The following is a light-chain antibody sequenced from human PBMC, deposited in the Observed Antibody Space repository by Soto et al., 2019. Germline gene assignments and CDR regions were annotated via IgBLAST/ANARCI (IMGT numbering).Light chain of an antibody. CDR3: QKYNSAPPGIT. CDR1: QSISSW. J-gene: IGKJ4*01. V-gene: IGKV1-5*01. Sequence: DIQMTQSPSTLSASVGDRVTITCRASQSISSWLAWYQQKPGKAPKLLIYDASSLESGVPSRFSGSGSGTDFTLTISSLQPEDVATYYCQKYNSAPPGITFGGGTKVDIK. CDR2: DAS.